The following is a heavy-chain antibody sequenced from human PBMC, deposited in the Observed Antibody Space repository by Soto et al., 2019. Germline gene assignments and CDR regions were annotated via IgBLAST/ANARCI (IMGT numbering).Heavy chain of an antibody. CDR2: IYYSGST. D-gene: IGHD3-22*01. Sequence: SETLSLTXTVSGGSISSSSYYWGWIRQPPGKGLEWIGSIYYSGSTYYNPSLKSRVTISVDTSKNQFSLKLSSVTAADTAVYYCARHNPDYDSSGYYGIVMDYWGQGTLVTSPQ. J-gene: IGHJ4*02. CDR1: GGSISSSSYY. V-gene: IGHV4-39*01. CDR3: ARHNPDYDSSGYYGIVMDY.